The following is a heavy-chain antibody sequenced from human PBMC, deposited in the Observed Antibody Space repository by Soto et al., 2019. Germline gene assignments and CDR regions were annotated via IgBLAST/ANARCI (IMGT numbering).Heavy chain of an antibody. CDR3: TAGGYCSSSSGY. V-gene: IGHV3-15*01. CDR2: IKTKTDGGTI. J-gene: IGHJ4*02. Sequence: GGSLRLSCAVSGLPFSNAWMSWVRQAPGKGLEWVGRIKTKTDGGTIDYAAPVKGRFTISRDDSKNMLFLQMNSLKIEDTAVYYCTAGGYCSSSSGYWGQGTLVTVSS. CDR1: GLPFSNAW. D-gene: IGHD2-2*01.